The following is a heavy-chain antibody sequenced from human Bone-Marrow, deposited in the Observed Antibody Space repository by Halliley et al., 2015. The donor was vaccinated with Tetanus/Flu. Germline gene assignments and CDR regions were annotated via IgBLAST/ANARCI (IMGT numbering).Heavy chain of an antibody. J-gene: IGHJ4*02. D-gene: IGHD6-19*01. CDR1: GYTFTSYW. V-gene: IGHV5-51*03. Sequence: QLVQSGAEVKKPGESLKISCKGSGYTFTSYWIVWVRQMPGRGLEWMGIIYPGGSNTRYSPSFQGHVTISADRSITTAYLQWSSLQAADTAVYSCARRIAVANTGHYFDYWGQGTLVTVSS. CDR3: ARRIAVANTGHYFDY. CDR2: IYPGGSNT.